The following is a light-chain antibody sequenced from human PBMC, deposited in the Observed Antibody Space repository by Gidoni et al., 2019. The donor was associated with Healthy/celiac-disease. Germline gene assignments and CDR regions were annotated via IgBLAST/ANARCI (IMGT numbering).Light chain of an antibody. CDR3: QQANRHLALT. CDR2: YEF. V-gene: IGKV1-9*01. Sequence: DIQLTQSPSFLCASVGDRVTSTCRASQDIGSHIAWYQQKPGKAPTLLIYYEFIFQRGVLSRFSGSGAGTEFSLTISSLLPGDFATYYCQQANRHLALTLGGGTKVDI. CDR1: QDIGSH. J-gene: IGKJ4*01.